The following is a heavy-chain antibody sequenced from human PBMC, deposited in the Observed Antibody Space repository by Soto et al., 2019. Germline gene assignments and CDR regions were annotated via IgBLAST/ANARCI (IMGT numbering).Heavy chain of an antibody. D-gene: IGHD2-8*01. J-gene: IGHJ4*02. V-gene: IGHV1-69*13. CDR2: IIPIFGTA. CDR1: GGTFSGYA. Sequence: SVKVSCKASGGTFSGYAISWVRQAPGQVLEWMGGIIPIFGTANYAQKFQGRVTITADESTSTAYMELSSLRSEDTAVYYCATGNLIRRAFDYWGQGTLVTVSS. CDR3: ATGNLIRRAFDY.